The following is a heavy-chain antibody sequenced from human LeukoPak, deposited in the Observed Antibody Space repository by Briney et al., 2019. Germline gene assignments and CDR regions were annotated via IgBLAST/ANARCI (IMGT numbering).Heavy chain of an antibody. Sequence: TGGSLRLSCAASGFTFSSYGMHWVRQAPGKGLEWVAVISYDGSNKYYADSVKGRFTISRDNSKNTLYLQMNSRRAEDTAVYYCAREYGSGSYRSGLDYWGQGTLVTVSS. V-gene: IGHV3-30*03. CDR3: AREYGSGSYRSGLDY. CDR2: ISYDGSNK. D-gene: IGHD3-10*01. J-gene: IGHJ4*02. CDR1: GFTFSSYG.